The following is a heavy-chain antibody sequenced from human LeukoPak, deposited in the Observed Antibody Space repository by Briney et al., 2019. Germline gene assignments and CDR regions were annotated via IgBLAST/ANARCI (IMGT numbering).Heavy chain of an antibody. D-gene: IGHD3-22*01. V-gene: IGHV1-2*02. J-gene: IGHJ5*02. Sequence: ASVKVSCKASGYPFTGYYMHWVRQAPGQGLEWMGWINPNSGGTNYAQKFQGRVTMTRDTSISTAYMELSRLRSDDTAVYYCARFRFDYYDSSGTSNWFDPWGQGTLVTVSS. CDR3: ARFRFDYYDSSGTSNWFDP. CDR1: GYPFTGYY. CDR2: INPNSGGT.